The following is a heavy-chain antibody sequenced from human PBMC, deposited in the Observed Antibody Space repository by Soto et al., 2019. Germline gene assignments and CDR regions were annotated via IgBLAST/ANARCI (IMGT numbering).Heavy chain of an antibody. V-gene: IGHV4-34*01. CDR1: GGSFSGYY. CDR3: ARESHDILTGPPWVWYFDL. J-gene: IGHJ2*01. Sequence: QVQLQQWGAGPLRPLETLSLTCGVSGGSFSGYYWAWIRQDPGKGLEWIGEINDRGSTNYNPSLNSRGSISVDTSKKHYSLNLRSVTAADTAVYYCARESHDILTGPPWVWYFDLWGRGTLVTVSS. CDR2: INDRGST. D-gene: IGHD3-9*01.